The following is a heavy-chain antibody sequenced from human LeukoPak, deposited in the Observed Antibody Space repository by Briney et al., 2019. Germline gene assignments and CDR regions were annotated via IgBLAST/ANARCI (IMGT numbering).Heavy chain of an antibody. J-gene: IGHJ4*02. D-gene: IGHD6-13*01. CDR1: GGSISSYY. V-gene: IGHV4-4*07. CDR2: IYTSGST. Sequence: SETLSLTCTVSGGSISSYYWSWIRQPAGKGLERIGRIYTSGSTNYNPSLKSRVTMSVDTSKNQFSLKLSSVTAADTAVYYCAREAGIAAAGTPFDYWGQGTLVTVSS. CDR3: AREAGIAAAGTPFDY.